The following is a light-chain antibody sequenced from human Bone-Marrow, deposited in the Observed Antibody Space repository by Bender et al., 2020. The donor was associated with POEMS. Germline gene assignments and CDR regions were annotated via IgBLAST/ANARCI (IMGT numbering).Light chain of an antibody. Sequence: QSVLTQPPSASGTPGQRVTISCSGGSSNIGAHAVNWYQHLPGTAPKLLIFGNNNRPSGVPDRFSASKSGTSASLAIAGLQTEDEADYYCQSYDSILNAVIFGGGTRLTVL. CDR1: SSNIGAHA. J-gene: IGLJ2*01. CDR2: GNN. V-gene: IGLV1-40*01. CDR3: QSYDSILNAVI.